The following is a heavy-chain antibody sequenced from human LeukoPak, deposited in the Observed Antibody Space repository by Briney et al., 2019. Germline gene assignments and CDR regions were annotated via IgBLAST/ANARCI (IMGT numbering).Heavy chain of an antibody. Sequence: GGSLRLSRAASGFTFSSDAMSWIRKAPGKGLGWVSAISGSGGSTYYADSVKGRFTISRDNSKHTLYLQMNSLRAEDTAVYYCAKDVLYSSGWSYFDYWGQGTLVSVSS. J-gene: IGHJ4*02. CDR2: ISGSGGST. CDR1: GFTFSSDA. D-gene: IGHD6-19*01. CDR3: AKDVLYSSGWSYFDY. V-gene: IGHV3-23*01.